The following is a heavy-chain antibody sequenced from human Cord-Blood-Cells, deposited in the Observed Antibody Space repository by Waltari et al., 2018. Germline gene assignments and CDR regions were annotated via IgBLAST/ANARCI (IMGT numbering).Heavy chain of an antibody. CDR3: AVAAAGIDY. J-gene: IGHJ4*02. V-gene: IGHV4-34*01. CDR1: GGSFSGYY. D-gene: IGHD6-13*01. CDR2: INHSGST. Sequence: QVQLQQWGAGLLKPSETLSLTCAVYGGSFSGYYWSWIRQPPGKGLEWIGEINHSGSTNYNPSLKSRVTIAVDTSKNQFSLKLSSVSAADTAVDYCAVAAAGIDYWGQGTLVTVSS.